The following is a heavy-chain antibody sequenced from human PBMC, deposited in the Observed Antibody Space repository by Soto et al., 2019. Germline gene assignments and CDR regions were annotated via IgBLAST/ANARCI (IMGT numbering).Heavy chain of an antibody. CDR3: ARGDGNTAFGY. D-gene: IGHD4-17*01. Sequence: LSLTCTVSGGSINCDNCCWTWIRQPPGKGLEWIGCFHYSGTTYQMPSPKSRLTISRDTSRNQFSLKLTSVTAADTAVYYCARGDGNTAFGYWGQGTQVTVSS. V-gene: IGHV4-30-4*01. CDR2: FHYSGTT. CDR1: GGSINCDNCC. J-gene: IGHJ4*02.